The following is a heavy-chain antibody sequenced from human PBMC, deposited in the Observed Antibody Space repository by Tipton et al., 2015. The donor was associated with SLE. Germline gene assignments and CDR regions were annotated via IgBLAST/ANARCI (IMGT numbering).Heavy chain of an antibody. J-gene: IGHJ3*02. D-gene: IGHD3-10*01. V-gene: IGHV4-59*08. CDR1: GDSISSYY. CDR3: ARASGIIPFHI. Sequence: TLSLTCTVSGDSISSYYWNWIRQPPGKGLEWIGSIFYSGYTNYNPSLKSRATVSVDTSKNQVSLRLTSVTAADTAVYYCARASGIIPFHIWGQGTMVNVSS. CDR2: IFYSGYT.